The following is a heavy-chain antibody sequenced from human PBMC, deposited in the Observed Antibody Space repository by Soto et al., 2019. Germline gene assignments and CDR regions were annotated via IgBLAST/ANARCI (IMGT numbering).Heavy chain of an antibody. J-gene: IGHJ3*02. CDR2: IIPIFGTA. CDR1: GGTFSSYA. V-gene: IGHV1-69*06. Sequence: GASVKVSCKASGGTFSSYAISWVRQAPGQGLEWMGGIIPIFGTANYAQKFQGRVTITADKSTSTAYMELSSLRSEDTAVYYCARERVVVTAIDAFDIWSQGTMVTVSS. D-gene: IGHD2-21*02. CDR3: ARERVVVTAIDAFDI.